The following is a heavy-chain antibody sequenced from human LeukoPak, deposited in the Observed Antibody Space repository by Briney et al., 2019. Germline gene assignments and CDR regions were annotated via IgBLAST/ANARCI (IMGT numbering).Heavy chain of an antibody. J-gene: IGHJ4*02. V-gene: IGHV1-69*05. CDR1: GGTFSSYA. D-gene: IGHD5-12*01. CDR3: ARGNIVATTFDY. Sequence: GSSVKVSCKASGGTFSSYAISWVRQAPGQGLEWMGRIIPIFGTANYAQKFQGRVTITTDESTSTAYMELSSLRSEDMAVYYCARGNIVATTFDYWGQGTLVTVSS. CDR2: IIPIFGTA.